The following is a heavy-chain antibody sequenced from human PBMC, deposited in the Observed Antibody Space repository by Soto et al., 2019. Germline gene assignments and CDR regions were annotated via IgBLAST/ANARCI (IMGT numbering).Heavy chain of an antibody. Sequence: QVQLVQSGAEVKKPGASVKVSCKASGYTFTSYGISWVRQAPGQGLEWMGWISAYNGNTNYAQKLQGRVTMTTDTSTSTAYMELRSLKSDDTAVYYCARATRGTDYYGSGSKYYYGMDVWGQGTTVTVSS. V-gene: IGHV1-18*01. D-gene: IGHD3-10*01. CDR2: ISAYNGNT. J-gene: IGHJ6*02. CDR3: ARATRGTDYYGSGSKYYYGMDV. CDR1: GYTFTSYG.